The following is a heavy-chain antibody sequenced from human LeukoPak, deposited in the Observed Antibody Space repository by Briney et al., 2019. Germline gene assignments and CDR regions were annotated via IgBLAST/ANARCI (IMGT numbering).Heavy chain of an antibody. V-gene: IGHV5-51*01. CDR3: ARKIDGNYYGMDV. CDR1: GYSFPKYW. J-gene: IGHJ6*02. CDR2: IYAGDSGT. Sequence: GESLKISCKGAGYSFPKYWIGWVRQMPGKGLEWIGIIYAGDSGTIYSPSFQGQVTISADRSISTAYLQWSSLKASDTAMYYCARKIDGNYYGMDVWGQGTTVTVS. D-gene: IGHD3-22*01.